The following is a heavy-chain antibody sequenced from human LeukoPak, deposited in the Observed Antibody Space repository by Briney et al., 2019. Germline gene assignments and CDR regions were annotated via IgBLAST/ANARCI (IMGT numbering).Heavy chain of an antibody. D-gene: IGHD6-6*01. J-gene: IGHJ4*02. CDR1: GGTSSSYA. CDR2: IIPIFGAP. Sequence: SVKVSCKASGGTSSSYAISWVRQAPGQGLEWMGGIIPIFGAPQYAQNFQGRVTITADESTSTAYMELSSLRSEDTAIYYCAREGIAAYVWGQGTLVTVSS. CDR3: AREGIAAYV. V-gene: IGHV1-69*13.